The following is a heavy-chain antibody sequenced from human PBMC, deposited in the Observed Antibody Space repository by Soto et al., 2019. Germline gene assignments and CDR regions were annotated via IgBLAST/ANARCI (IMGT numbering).Heavy chain of an antibody. V-gene: IGHV3-21*01. Sequence: GGSLRLSCTTSGFTFSNYAMSWVRQAPGKGLEGVSSISSSSSYIYYADSVKGRFTISRDNAKNSLYLQMNSLRAEDTAVYYCARDPNPSYYYDSSGPPGAFDIWGQGTMVTVSS. CDR1: GFTFSNYA. D-gene: IGHD3-22*01. CDR3: ARDPNPSYYYDSSGPPGAFDI. CDR2: ISSSSSYI. J-gene: IGHJ3*02.